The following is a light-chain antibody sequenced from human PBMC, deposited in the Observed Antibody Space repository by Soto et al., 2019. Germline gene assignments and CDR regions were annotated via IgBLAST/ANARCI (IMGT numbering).Light chain of an antibody. J-gene: IGLJ1*01. V-gene: IGLV2-14*01. CDR2: DVS. Sequence: QSALTQPASVSGSPGQSITISCTGTSSDVGGYNYVSWYQQHPGKAPKFMIYDVSNRPSGVSNRFSGSKSGNTASLTISGLLADDEADYFCCSYTTSNTRQIVFGTGTQLTVL. CDR1: SSDVGGYNY. CDR3: CSYTTSNTRQIV.